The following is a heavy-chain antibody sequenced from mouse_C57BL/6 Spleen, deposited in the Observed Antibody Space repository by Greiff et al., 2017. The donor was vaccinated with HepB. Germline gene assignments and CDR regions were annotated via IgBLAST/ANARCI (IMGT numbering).Heavy chain of an antibody. CDR2: IYPGDGDT. D-gene: IGHD1-1*01. J-gene: IGHJ3*01. Sequence: VQLQESGPELVKPGASVKISCKASGYAFSSSWMNWVKQRPGKGLEWIGRIYPGDGDTNYNGKFKGKATLTADKSSSTAYMQLSSLTSEDSAVYFCARDYGSSLAYWGQGTLVTVSA. V-gene: IGHV1-82*01. CDR3: ARDYGSSLAY. CDR1: GYAFSSSW.